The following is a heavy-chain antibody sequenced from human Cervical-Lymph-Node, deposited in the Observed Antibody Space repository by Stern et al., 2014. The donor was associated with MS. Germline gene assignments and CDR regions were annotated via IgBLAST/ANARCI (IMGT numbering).Heavy chain of an antibody. CDR1: GGSMRTYY. J-gene: IGHJ5*02. CDR3: ARRPISTSSPFDP. Sequence: QLQLQESGPGLVKPSETLSLTCTVSGGSMRTYYWSWIRQPPGKGLEWIGYIYYSGGTTYNPSLKSRVTISVDTSKNQFFLNLNSVTAADTAVYYCARRPISTSSPFDPWGQGTLVTVSS. CDR2: IYYSGGT. V-gene: IGHV4-59*08. D-gene: IGHD3-9*01.